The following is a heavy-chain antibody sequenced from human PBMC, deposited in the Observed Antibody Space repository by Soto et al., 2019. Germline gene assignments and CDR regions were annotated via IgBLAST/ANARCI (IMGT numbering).Heavy chain of an antibody. Sequence: EVQLVETGGGLIQPGGSLRLSCAASGFTVSSNYMSWVRQAPGKGLEWVSVIYSGGSTYYADSVKGRFTISRDNSKNTLYLQMNSLRAEDTAVYYCARVPFESHYHYYGMDVWGQGTTVTVSS. J-gene: IGHJ6*02. CDR2: IYSGGST. CDR3: ARVPFESHYHYYGMDV. CDR1: GFTVSSNY. D-gene: IGHD3-9*01. V-gene: IGHV3-53*02.